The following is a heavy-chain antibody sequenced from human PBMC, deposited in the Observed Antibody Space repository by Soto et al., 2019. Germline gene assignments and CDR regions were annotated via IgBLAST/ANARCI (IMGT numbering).Heavy chain of an antibody. D-gene: IGHD2-21*02. CDR1: GYTFTDYC. J-gene: IGHJ4*02. CDR2: INPKSGGT. CDR3: ARQLAYCGGDCYTEPIDY. Sequence: ASVKVSCKTSGYTFTDYCVHWVRQAPGQGLEWMGWINPKSGGTNYAQSFQGRVTMTRDTSITTAYMELSRLRSDDTAVYYCARQLAYCGGDCYTEPIDYWGQGTLVTVSS. V-gene: IGHV1-2*02.